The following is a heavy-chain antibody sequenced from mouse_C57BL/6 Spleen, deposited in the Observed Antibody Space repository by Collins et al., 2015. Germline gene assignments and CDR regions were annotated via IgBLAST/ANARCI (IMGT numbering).Heavy chain of an antibody. J-gene: IGHJ1*01. CDR2: ILPGSGST. Sequence: QVQLQQSGAELMKPGASVKISCKATGYTFSSYWIEWVKQRPGHGLEWIGEILPGSGSTNYNEKFKGKATFTADTSSNTAYMQLSSLTSEDSAVYYCARGYYYGSSYFDVWGAGTTVTASS. CDR1: GYTFSSYW. D-gene: IGHD1-1*01. CDR3: ARGYYYGSSYFDV. V-gene: IGHV1-9*01.